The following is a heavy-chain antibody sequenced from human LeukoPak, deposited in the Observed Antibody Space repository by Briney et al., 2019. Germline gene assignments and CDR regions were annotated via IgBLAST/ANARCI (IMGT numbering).Heavy chain of an antibody. J-gene: IGHJ4*02. CDR1: GFTFSSYA. D-gene: IGHD2-15*01. Sequence: GGSLRLSCAASGFTFSSYAMSWVRQAPGKGLEWVPAISGSGGSTYYANSVKDRFTISRDNSKNTLYLQMNSLRAEDTAVYYCAKLGYCSGGSCYSFDYWGQGTLVTVSS. CDR3: AKLGYCSGGSCYSFDY. CDR2: ISGSGGST. V-gene: IGHV3-23*01.